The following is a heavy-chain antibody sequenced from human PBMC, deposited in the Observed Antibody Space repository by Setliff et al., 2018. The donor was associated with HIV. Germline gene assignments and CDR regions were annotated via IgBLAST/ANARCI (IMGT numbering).Heavy chain of an antibody. Sequence: PSETLSLTCSVSGGSIITSNYYWGWIRQPPGKGLEWIGSIYSSGSTYYNPSLKSRVTISVDTSRDQFSLKLSSVTAADTAVYYCARDVSLVGPGFDFWGQGTLVTVSS. D-gene: IGHD1-26*01. CDR1: GGSIITSNYY. J-gene: IGHJ4*02. CDR2: IYSSGST. V-gene: IGHV4-39*07. CDR3: ARDVSLVGPGFDF.